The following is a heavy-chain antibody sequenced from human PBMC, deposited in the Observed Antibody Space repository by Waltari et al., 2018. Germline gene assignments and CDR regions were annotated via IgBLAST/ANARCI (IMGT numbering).Heavy chain of an antibody. CDR2: MNPNSGNK. CDR1: GYTFTSYD. CDR3: ARWIDTAMVLFDY. Sequence: QVQLVQSGAEVKKPGASVKVSCKASGYTFTSYDINWVRQATGQGLEWMGWMNPNSGNKGYAQKVQGRVTMTRNTSISTAYMELSSLRSEDTAVYYCARWIDTAMVLFDYWGQGTLVTVSS. J-gene: IGHJ4*02. V-gene: IGHV1-8*01. D-gene: IGHD5-18*01.